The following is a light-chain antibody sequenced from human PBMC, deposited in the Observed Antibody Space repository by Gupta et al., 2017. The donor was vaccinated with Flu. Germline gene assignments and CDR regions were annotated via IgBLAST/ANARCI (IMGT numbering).Light chain of an antibody. CDR1: QSVSSY. CDR3: QQRSNWPPT. J-gene: IGKJ4*01. V-gene: IGKV3-11*01. CDR2: DAS. Sequence: EIVFTLSPATLSLSPGERATLSCRASQSVSSYLAWYQQKPGQAPRLLIYDASNRATGIPARFSGSGSGTDFTLTISSLEPEDFAVYYCQQRSNWPPTFGGGTKVEIK.